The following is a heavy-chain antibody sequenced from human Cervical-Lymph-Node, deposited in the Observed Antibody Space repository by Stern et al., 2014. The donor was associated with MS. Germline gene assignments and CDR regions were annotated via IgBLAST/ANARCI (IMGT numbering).Heavy chain of an antibody. D-gene: IGHD3-22*01. V-gene: IGHV1-2*06. Sequence: QLVQSGTKMQKPGASVKVSCKASGYTFTAFFIHWVRQVPGQGLEWMGRLHPNSDDPTYAQNFQDRVTLTRNTSIDTAYLELSRLTSADTAVYYCAREATRIVVGIDYWGQGTQVTVSS. J-gene: IGHJ4*02. CDR1: GYTFTAFF. CDR2: LHPNSDDP. CDR3: AREATRIVVGIDY.